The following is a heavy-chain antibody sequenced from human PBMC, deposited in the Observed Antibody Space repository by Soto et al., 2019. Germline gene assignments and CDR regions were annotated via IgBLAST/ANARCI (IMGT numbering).Heavy chain of an antibody. D-gene: IGHD3-22*01. CDR2: IYYSGST. J-gene: IGHJ4*02. V-gene: IGHV4-31*03. Sequence: SETLSLTCTVSGGSISSGGYYWSWIRQHPGKGPEWIGYIYYSGSTYYNPSLKSRVTISVDTSKNHFSLKLSSVTAADTAVFYCARGGLYYYDSSGYYCLDYWGQGTLVTVSS. CDR1: GGSISSGGYY. CDR3: ARGGLYYYDSSGYYCLDY.